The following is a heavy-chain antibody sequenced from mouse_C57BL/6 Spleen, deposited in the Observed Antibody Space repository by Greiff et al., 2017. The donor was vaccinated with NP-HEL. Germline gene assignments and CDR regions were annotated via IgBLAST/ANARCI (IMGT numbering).Heavy chain of an antibody. CDR2: ISSGSSTI. V-gene: IGHV5-17*01. CDR1: GFTFSDYG. D-gene: IGHD4-1*01. J-gene: IGHJ2*01. Sequence: EVKLMESGGGLVKPGGSLKLSCAASGFTFSDYGMHWVRQAPEKGLEWVAYISSGSSTIYYADTVKGRFTISRDNAKNTLFLQMTSLRSEDTAMYYCARKDWGGPFDYWGQGTTLTVSS. CDR3: ARKDWGGPFDY.